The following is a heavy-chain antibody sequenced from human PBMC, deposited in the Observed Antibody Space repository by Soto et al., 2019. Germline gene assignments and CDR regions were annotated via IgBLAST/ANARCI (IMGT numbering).Heavy chain of an antibody. J-gene: IGHJ4*02. D-gene: IGHD1-26*01. CDR3: ASNVGLNY. V-gene: IGHV3-11*01. Sequence: QVQLLQSGGGLVKPGGSLRLSCTASGLTFSYSYMTWIRQAPGKGLEWVSYISGSGAREIRYADSVMGRFTISRDNAKQSVYLQMESLRSDDTAVYYCASNVGLNYWGQGTLVIVSS. CDR2: ISGSGAREI. CDR1: GLTFSYSY.